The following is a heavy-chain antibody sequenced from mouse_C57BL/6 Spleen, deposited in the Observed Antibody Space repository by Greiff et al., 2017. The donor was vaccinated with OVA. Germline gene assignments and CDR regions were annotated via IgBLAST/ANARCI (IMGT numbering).Heavy chain of an antibody. D-gene: IGHD2-1*01. Sequence: QVHVKQPGAELVMPGASVKLSCKASGYTFTSYWMHWVKQRPGQGLEWIGEIDPSDSYTNYNQKFKGKSTLTVDKSSSTAYMQLSSLTSEDSAVYYCARSRVYYGIRYFEVWGTGTTVTVSS. J-gene: IGHJ1*03. CDR1: GYTFTSYW. V-gene: IGHV1-69*01. CDR3: ARSRVYYGIRYFEV. CDR2: IDPSDSYT.